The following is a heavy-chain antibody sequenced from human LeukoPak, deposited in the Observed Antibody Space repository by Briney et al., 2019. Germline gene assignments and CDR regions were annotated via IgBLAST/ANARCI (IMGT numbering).Heavy chain of an antibody. J-gene: IGHJ6*03. Sequence: SVKVSCKASGGTFSSYAISWVRQAPGQGLEWMGGIIPIFGTANYAQKFQGRVTITADESTSTAYMGLSSLRSEDTAVYYCALAASSYYYYYMDVWGKGTTVTISS. V-gene: IGHV1-69*13. CDR1: GGTFSSYA. D-gene: IGHD2-15*01. CDR3: ALAASSYYYYYMDV. CDR2: IIPIFGTA.